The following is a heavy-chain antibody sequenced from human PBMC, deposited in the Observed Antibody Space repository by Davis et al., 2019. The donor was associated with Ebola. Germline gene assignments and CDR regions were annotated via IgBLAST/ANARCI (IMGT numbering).Heavy chain of an antibody. D-gene: IGHD4-17*01. CDR2: IRSKANSYAT. J-gene: IGHJ5*02. Sequence: GESLKISCAASGFTFSNAWMNWVRQAPGKGLEWVGRIRSKANSYATAYAASVKGRFTISRDDSKNTAYLQMNSLKTEDTAVYYCTSVDYGDSESWGQGTLVTVSS. CDR1: GFTFSNAW. CDR3: TSVDYGDSES. V-gene: IGHV3-73*01.